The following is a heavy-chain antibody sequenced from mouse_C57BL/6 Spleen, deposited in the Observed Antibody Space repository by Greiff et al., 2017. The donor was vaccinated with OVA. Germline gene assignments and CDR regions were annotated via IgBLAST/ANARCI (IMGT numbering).Heavy chain of an antibody. CDR3: ARWLRQGDY. CDR2: IYPSDSET. V-gene: IGHV1-61*01. Sequence: QVQLQQPGAELVRPGSSVKLSCKASGYTFTSYWMDWVKQRPGQGLEWIGNIYPSDSETHYNQKFKDKATLTIDKSSSTGYRQLSSLTSEDTAVYYCARWLRQGDYWGQGTSVTVSS. J-gene: IGHJ4*01. D-gene: IGHD2-2*01. CDR1: GYTFTSYW.